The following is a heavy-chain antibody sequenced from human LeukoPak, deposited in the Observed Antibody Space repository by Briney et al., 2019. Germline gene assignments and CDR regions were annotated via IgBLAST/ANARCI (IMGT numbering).Heavy chain of an antibody. CDR3: ARGGWIQLWDYFDY. CDR1: GFTFSSYA. V-gene: IGHV3-30-3*01. J-gene: IGHJ4*02. CDR2: ISYDGSNK. Sequence: GRSQRLSCAASGFTFSSYAMHCVRQAPGKGLEWVAVISYDGSNKYYADSVKGRFTISRDNSKNTLYLQMNSLRAEDTAVYYCARGGWIQLWDYFDYWGQGTLVTVSS. D-gene: IGHD5-18*01.